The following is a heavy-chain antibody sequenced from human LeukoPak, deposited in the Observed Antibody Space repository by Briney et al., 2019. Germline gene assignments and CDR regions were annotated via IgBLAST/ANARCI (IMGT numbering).Heavy chain of an antibody. CDR1: GYTFTGYY. J-gene: IGHJ6*03. CDR2: INPNSGGT. Sequence: ASVKVSCKASGYTFTGYYMHWVRQAPGQGLEWMGWINPNSGGTNYAQKFQGRVTMTRDTSISTAYMELSRLRSDDTAVYYCARHIVGATGFYYYYYMDVWGKGTTVTVSS. V-gene: IGHV1-2*02. CDR3: ARHIVGATGFYYYYYMDV. D-gene: IGHD1-26*01.